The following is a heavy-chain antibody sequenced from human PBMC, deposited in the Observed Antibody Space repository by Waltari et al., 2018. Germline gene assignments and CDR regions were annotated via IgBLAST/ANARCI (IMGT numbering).Heavy chain of an antibody. CDR3: ARGNYDFWSGISTHFDY. J-gene: IGHJ4*02. CDR1: GGTFSSYS. V-gene: IGHV1-69*01. CDR2: DVRIFGPA. D-gene: IGHD3-3*01. Sequence: QVQLVQSGAEVKKPGSSVKVSCKASGGTFSSYSISWVRQAPGQGLGWGGGGMGVDVRIFGPANDAKKFQGRVKINAKESTSTGYMELCSVRSEDTAVYYCARGNYDFWSGISTHFDYWGQGTLVTVSS.